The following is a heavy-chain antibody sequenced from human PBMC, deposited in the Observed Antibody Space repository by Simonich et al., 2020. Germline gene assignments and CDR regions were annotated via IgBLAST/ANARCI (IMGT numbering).Heavy chain of an antibody. CDR1: GGSISSSSYY. J-gene: IGHJ4*02. Sequence: QLQLQESGPGLVKPSETLSLTCTVSGGSISSSSYYWRRLRQPPGKGSEWIGSIYYIASPNYNPSLKSRVTISVDTSKNQFSLKLSSVTAADTAVYYCARWAYSSSYFDYWGQGTLVTVSS. V-gene: IGHV4-39*01. CDR3: ARWAYSSSYFDY. D-gene: IGHD6-6*01. CDR2: IYYIASP.